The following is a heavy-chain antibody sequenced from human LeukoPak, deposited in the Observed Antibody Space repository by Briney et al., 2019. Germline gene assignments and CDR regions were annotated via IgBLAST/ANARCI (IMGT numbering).Heavy chain of an antibody. D-gene: IGHD4/OR15-4a*01. CDR1: GFTFSSYS. J-gene: IGHJ4*02. CDR3: ASYREGAFY. CDR2: ISSSSSYI. V-gene: IGHV3-21*01. Sequence: GGSLRLSCAASGFTFSSYSMNWVRQAPGKGLEWVSSISSSSSYIYYADSVKGRLTISRDNAMNLLYLQMTGTRADDTAVYDSASYREGAFYWGQGTLVTVSS.